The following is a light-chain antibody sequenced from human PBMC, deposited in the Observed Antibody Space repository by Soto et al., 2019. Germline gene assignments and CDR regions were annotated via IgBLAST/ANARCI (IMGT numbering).Light chain of an antibody. V-gene: IGKV3-15*01. J-gene: IGKJ5*01. Sequence: MMMTQSPATLSVSPGERVTLSCRTSHSVNSHVAWYQQKPGQAPRLLLYGASTRATGIPVRFSGSGFGTEFPLPISSLQSEDFSVYYCQQYKNWPLFGQGTRLDIK. CDR1: HSVNSH. CDR3: QQYKNWPL. CDR2: GAS.